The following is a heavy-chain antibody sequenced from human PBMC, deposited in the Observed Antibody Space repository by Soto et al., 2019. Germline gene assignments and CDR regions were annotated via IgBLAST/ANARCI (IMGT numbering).Heavy chain of an antibody. CDR3: AKANQGITFGGVIVY. J-gene: IGHJ4*02. D-gene: IGHD3-16*02. V-gene: IGHV3-30*18. CDR2: ISYDGSNK. Sequence: LRLSCAASGFTFSSYGMHWVRQAPGKGLEWVAVISYDGSNKYYADSVKGRFTISRDNPKNTLYLQMNSLRAEDTAVYYCAKANQGITFGGVIVYWGQGTLVTVSS. CDR1: GFTFSSYG.